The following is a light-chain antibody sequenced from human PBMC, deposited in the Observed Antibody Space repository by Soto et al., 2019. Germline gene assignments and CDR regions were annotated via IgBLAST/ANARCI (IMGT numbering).Light chain of an antibody. V-gene: IGKV1-5*01. J-gene: IGKJ1*01. CDR3: QQYHRYSWT. Sequence: IQMTHSPSTLSSSVGDRVSISCRASQSISSSLDWYQQKPGKAPKLLIYDASSLESGVPSRLSGSGSGKEFTISINSLQPQDFATYYCQQYHRYSWTFGQGTKVAIK. CDR2: DAS. CDR1: QSISSS.